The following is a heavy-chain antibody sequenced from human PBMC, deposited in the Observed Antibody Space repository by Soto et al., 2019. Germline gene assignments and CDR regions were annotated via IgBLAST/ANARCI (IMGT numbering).Heavy chain of an antibody. V-gene: IGHV3-23*01. CDR3: AKDGYGVDV. Sequence: EVQLLESGGGLVQPGGSLRLSCAASGFTFSNYAMSWVRQAPGKGLEWVSAFSGGVGTTYYADSVKGRFTISRDNSKHALYLQMNSLRAEDTAVYYCAKDGYGVDVWGQGTTVTVSS. CDR1: GFTFSNYA. CDR2: FSGGVGTT. J-gene: IGHJ6*02.